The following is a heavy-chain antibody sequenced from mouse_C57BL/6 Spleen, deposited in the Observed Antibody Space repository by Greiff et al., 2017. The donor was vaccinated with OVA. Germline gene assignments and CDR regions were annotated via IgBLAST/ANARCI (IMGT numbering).Heavy chain of an antibody. CDR1: GYTFTSYW. D-gene: IGHD2-1*01. V-gene: IGHV1-52*01. Sequence: VKLQQPGAELVRPGSSVKLSCKASGYTFTSYWMHWVKQRPIQGLEWIGNIDPSDSETHYNQKFKDKATLTVDKSSSPAYMQLSSLTSEDSAVYYCARSGGNLYYFDYWGQGTTLTVSS. CDR3: ARSGGNLYYFDY. CDR2: IDPSDSET. J-gene: IGHJ2*01.